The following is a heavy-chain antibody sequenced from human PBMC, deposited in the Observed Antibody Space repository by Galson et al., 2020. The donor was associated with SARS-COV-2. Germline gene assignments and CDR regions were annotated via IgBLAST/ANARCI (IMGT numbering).Heavy chain of an antibody. CDR3: ANYGSGSYSWLGLNDY. CDR1: GFTFDDYA. J-gene: IGHJ4*02. V-gene: IGHV3-9*01. Sequence: GGSLRLSCAASGFTFDDYAMHWVRQAPGKGLEWVSGISWNSGSIGYADSVKGRFTISRDNAKNSLYLQMNSLRAEDTALYYCANYGSGSYSWLGLNDYWGQGTLVTGSS. D-gene: IGHD3-10*01. CDR2: ISWNSGSI.